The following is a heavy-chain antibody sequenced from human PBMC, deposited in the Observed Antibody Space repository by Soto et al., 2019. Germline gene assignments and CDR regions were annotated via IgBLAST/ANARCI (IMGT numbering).Heavy chain of an antibody. V-gene: IGHV4-59*01. D-gene: IGHD4-17*01. Sequence: SETLSLTCSVSGGSISGFYWSWIRQPPGKGLEWIGYIYYSGSTNYNPSLKSRVTISVDTSKNQFSLKVSSVTAADTAVYYCARMTDYGDYDAFEIWGPGTMVTLS. CDR1: GGSISGFY. CDR3: ARMTDYGDYDAFEI. J-gene: IGHJ3*02. CDR2: IYYSGST.